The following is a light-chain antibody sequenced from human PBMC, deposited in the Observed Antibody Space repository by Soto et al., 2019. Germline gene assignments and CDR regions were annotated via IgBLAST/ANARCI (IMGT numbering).Light chain of an antibody. CDR1: QSISSY. J-gene: IGKJ1*01. V-gene: IGKV1-39*01. Sequence: IQMTQFPSSLSASVGDRVTITCRASQSISSYLNWYQQKPGKAPKLLIYAASSLQSGVPSRFSGSGSGTDFTLTISSLLSEDFAVYYCQHQSSWPRTFGQGTKVDI. CDR3: QHQSSWPRT. CDR2: AAS.